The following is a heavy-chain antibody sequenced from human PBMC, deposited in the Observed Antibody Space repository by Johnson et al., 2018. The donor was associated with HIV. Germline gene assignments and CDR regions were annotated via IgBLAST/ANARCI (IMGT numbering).Heavy chain of an antibody. CDR1: GFTFSSYG. CDR2: ISYDGSNK. V-gene: IGHV3-30*03. J-gene: IGHJ3*02. CDR3: ARDITAARPSAFDI. D-gene: IGHD6-6*01. Sequence: QVQLVESGGGVVQPGRSLRLSCAASGFTFSSYGMHWVRQAPGKGLEWVAVISYDGSNKYYADSVKGRFTISRDNSKNTLYLHMNSLRAEDTAVYYCARDITAARPSAFDIWGQGTMVTVSS.